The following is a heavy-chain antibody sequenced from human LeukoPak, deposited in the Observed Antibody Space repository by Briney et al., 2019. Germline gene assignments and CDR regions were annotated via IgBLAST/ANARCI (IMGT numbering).Heavy chain of an antibody. D-gene: IGHD6-13*01. Sequence: TFSSYWMSWVRQPPGKGLEWIGSISYSGGTYYNPSLKSRLTIFVDTSNNQFSLKLSSVTAADTAVYYCARRGSSWATVDVWGQGTTVTVSS. CDR3: ARRGSSWATVDV. V-gene: IGHV4-39*01. J-gene: IGHJ6*02. CDR1: TFSSYW. CDR2: ISYSGGT.